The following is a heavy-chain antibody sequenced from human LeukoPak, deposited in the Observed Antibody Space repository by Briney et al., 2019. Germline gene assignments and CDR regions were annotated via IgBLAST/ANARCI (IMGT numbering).Heavy chain of an antibody. J-gene: IGHJ6*01. CDR2: IKPDGSAT. V-gene: IGHV3-7*05. CDR1: GFTVRSNA. CDR3: VRGGSMDV. Sequence: GGSLRLSCAASGFTVRSNAMSWVRQAPGEGLEWVAIIKPDGSATSYVDSVKGRFTISRDNAKNLLSLQMNSLRVEDTAVYYCVRGGSMDVWGQGTAVTVSS.